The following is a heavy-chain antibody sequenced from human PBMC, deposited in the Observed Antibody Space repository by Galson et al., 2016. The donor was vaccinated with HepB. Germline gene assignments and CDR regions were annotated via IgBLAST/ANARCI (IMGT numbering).Heavy chain of an antibody. V-gene: IGHV1-3*01. D-gene: IGHD6-13*01. Sequence: SVKVSCKASGYTFTNYVMHWVRQAPGQRLEWMGWIKGGNGNTKYAQNFQGRVTITRDTSASTAYMELGSLRPEDTALYYCTKDKVSSSHYSFDSWGQGTLVTVSS. CDR3: TKDKVSSSHYSFDS. CDR1: GYTFTNYV. CDR2: IKGGNGNT. J-gene: IGHJ4*02.